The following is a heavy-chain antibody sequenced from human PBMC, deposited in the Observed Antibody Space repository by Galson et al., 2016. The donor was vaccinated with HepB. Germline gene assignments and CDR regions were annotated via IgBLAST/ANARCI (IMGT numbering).Heavy chain of an antibody. CDR3: VRSIRTGHLDY. CDR1: GYTFSNFD. V-gene: IGHV1-8*01. J-gene: IGHJ4*02. Sequence: SVKVSCKASGYTFSNFDVNWVRQAPGQGLGWMGWMNPNNGDTGYGQEFQGRLSLTRDRSKTTAYMELSSLQFEDTTVYYCVRSIRTGHLDYWAQGTLITVSS. CDR2: MNPNNGDT. D-gene: IGHD1-1*01.